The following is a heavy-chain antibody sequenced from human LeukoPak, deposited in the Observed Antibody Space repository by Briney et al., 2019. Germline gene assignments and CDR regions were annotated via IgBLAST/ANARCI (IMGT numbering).Heavy chain of an antibody. CDR3: ARFNSSSWWEGCQFDY. Sequence: GASVKVSCKASGYTFTSYGISWVRQAPGQGLEWMGWISAYNGNTNYAQKLQGRVTMTTDTSTSTAYMELRSLRSDDTTVYYCARFNSSSWWEGCQFDYWGQGTLVTVSS. V-gene: IGHV1-18*01. D-gene: IGHD6-13*01. CDR2: ISAYNGNT. CDR1: GYTFTSYG. J-gene: IGHJ4*02.